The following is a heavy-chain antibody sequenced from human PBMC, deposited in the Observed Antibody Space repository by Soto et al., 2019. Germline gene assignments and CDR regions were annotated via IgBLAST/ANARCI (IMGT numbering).Heavy chain of an antibody. CDR1: GFTFSSYW. Sequence: EVQLVETGGGLVQPGGSLRLSCAASGFTFSSYWMSWVRQAPGKGLEWVANIKQDGSEKYYMDSEKGRFTISRDNAKNSLYLQMNSLRAEDTAVYYCARVPPGAFEIPNYYFDYWGQGTLVTVSS. CDR2: IKQDGSEK. J-gene: IGHJ4*02. V-gene: IGHV3-7*05. D-gene: IGHD2-21*01. CDR3: ARVPPGAFEIPNYYFDY.